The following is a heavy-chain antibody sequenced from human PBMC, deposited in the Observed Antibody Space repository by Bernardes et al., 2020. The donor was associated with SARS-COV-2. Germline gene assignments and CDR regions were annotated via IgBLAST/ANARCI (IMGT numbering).Heavy chain of an antibody. CDR2: ISAYNGDT. D-gene: IGHD3-22*01. V-gene: IGHV1-18*01. Sequence: ASVKVSCKASGYTFTSYGISWVRQAPGQGLEWMGWISAYNGDTTYAQKLQGRITMTTDTSTSTAYMELRSLRSDDTAVYYCARGGEGFTMIVVLIQPMDVWGQGTTVTVSS. CDR1: GYTFTSYG. CDR3: ARGGEGFTMIVVLIQPMDV. J-gene: IGHJ6*02.